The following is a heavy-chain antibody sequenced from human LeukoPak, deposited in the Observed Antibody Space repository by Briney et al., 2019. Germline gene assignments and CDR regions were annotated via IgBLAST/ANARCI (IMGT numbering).Heavy chain of an antibody. V-gene: IGHV3-23*01. J-gene: IGHJ4*02. D-gene: IGHD1-26*01. CDR3: AKVRGSYYFLDY. CDR1: GLTFSSYA. Sequence: GGSLRLSCAASGLTFSSYAMSWVRQAPGKGLEWVSAISGSGGSTYYADSVKGRFTISRDNSKNTLYLQMNSLRAEDTAVYYCAKVRGSYYFLDYWGQGTLVTVSS. CDR2: ISGSGGST.